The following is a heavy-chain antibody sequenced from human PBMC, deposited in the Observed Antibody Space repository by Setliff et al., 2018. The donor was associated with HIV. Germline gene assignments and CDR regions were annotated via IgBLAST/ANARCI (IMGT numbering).Heavy chain of an antibody. Sequence: PSETLSLTCAVYGGSFSGYYWTWISQPPGRGLEWIGEIIHSGGTNYNRSLKSRVTISVDTSKNQFSLNLSSVTAADTAVYYCARGGLGVVGAIDYWSQGTLVTVSS. J-gene: IGHJ4*02. V-gene: IGHV4-34*01. CDR1: GGSFSGYY. D-gene: IGHD2-15*01. CDR3: ARGGLGVVGAIDY. CDR2: IIHSGGT.